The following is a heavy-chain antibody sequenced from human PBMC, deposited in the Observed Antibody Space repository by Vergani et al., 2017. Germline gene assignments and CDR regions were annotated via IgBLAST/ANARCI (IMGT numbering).Heavy chain of an antibody. J-gene: IGHJ6*03. V-gene: IGHV4-59*01. CDR3: ARVGGDYTLYYYYYYMDV. CDR1: GGSISSYY. CDR2: IYYSGST. D-gene: IGHD4-17*01. Sequence: QVQLQESGPGLVKPSETLSLTCTVSGGSISSYYWSWIRQPPGKGLEWIGYIYYSGSTNYNPSLKSRVTISVDMSKNQFSLKLSSVTAADTAVYYCARVGGDYTLYYYYYYMDVWGKGTTVTVSS.